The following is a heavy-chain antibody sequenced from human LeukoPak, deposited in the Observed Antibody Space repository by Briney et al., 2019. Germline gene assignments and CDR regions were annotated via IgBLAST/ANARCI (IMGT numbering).Heavy chain of an antibody. V-gene: IGHV1-46*01. D-gene: IGHD3-10*01. CDR3: ARATMVRGVIRYYYYYYMDV. J-gene: IGHJ6*03. Sequence: GASVKVSCKASGYTFTNYYIHWVRQAPGQGLECMGIINPSGGSTSYAQKFQGRVTMTRDMSTSTVYMELSSLRSEDTAVYYCARATMVRGVIRYYYYYYMDVWGKGTTVTISS. CDR2: INPSGGST. CDR1: GYTFTNYY.